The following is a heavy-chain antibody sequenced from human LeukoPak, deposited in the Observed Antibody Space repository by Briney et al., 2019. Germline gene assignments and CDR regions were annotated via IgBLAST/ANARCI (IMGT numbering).Heavy chain of an antibody. V-gene: IGHV4-59*01. CDR3: ARDRGSRGYYYYGMDV. D-gene: IGHD2-15*01. CDR1: GGSISSYY. J-gene: IGHJ6*02. CDR2: IYYSGST. Sequence: PSETLSLTSTVSGGSISSYYWSWIRQPPGEGMEWIGYIYYSGSTNYNPSLKSRVTISVDTSKNQFSLKLSSVTAADTAVYYCARDRGSRGYYYYGMDVWGQGTTVTVSS.